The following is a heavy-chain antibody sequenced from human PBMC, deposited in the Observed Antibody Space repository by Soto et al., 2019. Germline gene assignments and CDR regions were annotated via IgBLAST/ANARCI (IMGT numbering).Heavy chain of an antibody. CDR3: ARDNGDCSGGSCLGRNAFDI. D-gene: IGHD2-15*01. J-gene: IGHJ3*02. V-gene: IGHV3-66*01. CDR2: IYSGGST. Sequence: VQLVESGGGLVQPGGSLRLSCAASGFTVSSNYMSWVRQAPGKGLEWVSVIYSGGSTYYADSVKGRFTISRDNSKNTLYLQMNSLRAEDTAVYYCARDNGDCSGGSCLGRNAFDIWGQGTMVTVSS. CDR1: GFTVSSNY.